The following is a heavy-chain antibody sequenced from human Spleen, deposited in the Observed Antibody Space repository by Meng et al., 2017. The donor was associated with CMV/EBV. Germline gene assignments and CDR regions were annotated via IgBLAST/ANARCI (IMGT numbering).Heavy chain of an antibody. Sequence: GGSLRLSCVASGFSFSNYGMHWVRQTPGKGLEWVAVIWFDGSNQYYADSVKGRITISRDNSKNTLYLETNSLRVEDTAVYYCANLMDSYSAAVFGHGMYVWGQGTTVTVSS. J-gene: IGHJ6*02. D-gene: IGHD3-10*01. V-gene: IGHV3-33*06. CDR1: GFSFSNYG. CDR2: IWFDGSNQ. CDR3: ANLMDSYSAAVFGHGMYV.